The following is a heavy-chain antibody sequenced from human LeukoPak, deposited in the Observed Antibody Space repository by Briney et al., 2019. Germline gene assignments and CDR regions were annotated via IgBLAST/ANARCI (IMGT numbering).Heavy chain of an antibody. CDR3: AREQEGSSGWYNWFDP. V-gene: IGHV4-59*01. CDR2: IYYSGST. D-gene: IGHD6-19*01. J-gene: IGHJ5*02. CDR1: GGSISSYY. Sequence: PSETLSLTCTVPGGSISSYYWSWIRQPPGKGLEWIGYIYYSGSTNYNPSLKSRVTISVDTSKNQFSLKLSSVTAADTAVYYCAREQEGSSGWYNWFDPWGQGTLVTVSS.